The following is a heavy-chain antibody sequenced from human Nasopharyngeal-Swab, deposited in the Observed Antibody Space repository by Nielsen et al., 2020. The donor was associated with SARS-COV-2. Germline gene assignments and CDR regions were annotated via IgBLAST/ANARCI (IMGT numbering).Heavy chain of an antibody. J-gene: IGHJ4*02. V-gene: IGHV1-69*13. CDR2: IIPIFGTA. D-gene: IGHD3-9*01. Sequence: SSVQVSCKASGGIFCSYASSWVRQHPRQGLEWMGGIIPIFGTANYAQKFQGRVTITADESTSTAYMELSSLRSEDTAVYYCASGNYDILTGYYEEPYYFDYWGQGTLVTVSS. CDR3: ASGNYDILTGYYEEPYYFDY. CDR1: GGIFCSYA.